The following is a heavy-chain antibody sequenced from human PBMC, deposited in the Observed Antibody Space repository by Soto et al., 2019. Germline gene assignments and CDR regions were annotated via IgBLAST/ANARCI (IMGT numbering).Heavy chain of an antibody. V-gene: IGHV3-74*01. CDR2: IKTDGSST. J-gene: IGHJ4*02. CDR1: GFSFSNYW. D-gene: IGHD5-18*01. CDR3: AKREGNTYGLFH. Sequence: EVQLVESGGGLVQPGGSLRLSCAASGFSFSNYWIHWVRQAPGKGLVWVSRIKTDGSSTDYAASVKGRFTISRDNAKNTQYLQMNSLTAEDTAVYYCAKREGNTYGLFHWGQGTLVTVSS.